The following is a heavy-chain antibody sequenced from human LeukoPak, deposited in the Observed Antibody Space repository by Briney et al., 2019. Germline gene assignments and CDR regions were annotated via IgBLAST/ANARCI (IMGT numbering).Heavy chain of an antibody. V-gene: IGHV4-39*07. Sequence: PSETLSLTCTVSGGSIGSSSYYWGWIRQPPGKGLEWIGEINHSGSTNYNPSLKSRVTISVDTSKNQFSLKLSSVTAADTAVYYCARGRAMVIYWGQGTLVTVSS. D-gene: IGHD5-18*01. CDR1: GGSIGSSSYY. CDR2: INHSGST. J-gene: IGHJ4*02. CDR3: ARGRAMVIY.